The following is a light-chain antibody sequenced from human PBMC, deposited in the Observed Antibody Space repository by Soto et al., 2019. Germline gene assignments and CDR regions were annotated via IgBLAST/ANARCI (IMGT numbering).Light chain of an antibody. J-gene: IGKJ4*01. V-gene: IGKV3-15*01. Sequence: EIVLTQSPDTLSLSPGERATLSCRASQSVSSNLAWYQQKLGQAPRLLIYGASTRATGIPARFSGSGSGTEFFLNISSLQSEDSAIYYCQHYNNWLGTFGGGTKVDNK. CDR1: QSVSSN. CDR3: QHYNNWLGT. CDR2: GAS.